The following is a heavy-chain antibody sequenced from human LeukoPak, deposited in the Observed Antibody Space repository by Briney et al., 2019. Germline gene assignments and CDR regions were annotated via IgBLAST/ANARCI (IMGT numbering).Heavy chain of an antibody. Sequence: PGRSLRLSCAASGFTFSSYAMQWVRQAPGKGLEWVAVISYDGSNKYYADSVKGRFTISRDNSKNTLYLQMNSLRAEDTAVYYCAREGYGDYVSDYYYMDVWGKGTTVTVSS. CDR3: AREGYGDYVSDYYYMDV. V-gene: IGHV3-30-3*01. CDR1: GFTFSSYA. J-gene: IGHJ6*03. D-gene: IGHD4-17*01. CDR2: ISYDGSNK.